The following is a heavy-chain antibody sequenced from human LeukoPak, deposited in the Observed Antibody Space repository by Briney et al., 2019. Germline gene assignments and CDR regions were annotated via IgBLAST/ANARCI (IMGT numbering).Heavy chain of an antibody. D-gene: IGHD6-19*01. Sequence: ASVKVSCKASGHTFTGYYMHWVRQGPGQGLEWMGWINPNSGGTNHAQKFQGRVSMTRDTSISTAYMELSRLRSDDTAVYYCAQSSGWDSLKYWGQGTLVTVSS. CDR1: GHTFTGYY. J-gene: IGHJ4*02. CDR3: AQSSGWDSLKY. CDR2: INPNSGGT. V-gene: IGHV1-2*02.